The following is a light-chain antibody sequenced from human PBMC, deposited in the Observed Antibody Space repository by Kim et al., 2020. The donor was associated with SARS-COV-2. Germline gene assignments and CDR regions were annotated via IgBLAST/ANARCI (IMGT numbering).Light chain of an antibody. Sequence: QSVLTQPPSASGTPGQRVTIFCSGSSSNIGSNTVNWYQQLPGTAPKLFIYSNNRRPSGVPGRFSGSKSGTSASLAISGLQSGDEADYYCAAWDVSLNGYVFGSGTKVTVL. CDR2: SNN. J-gene: IGLJ1*01. CDR3: AAWDVSLNGYV. V-gene: IGLV1-44*01. CDR1: SSNIGSNT.